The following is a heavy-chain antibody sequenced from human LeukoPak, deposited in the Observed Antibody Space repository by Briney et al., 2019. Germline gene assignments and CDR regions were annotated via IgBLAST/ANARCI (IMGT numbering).Heavy chain of an antibody. J-gene: IGHJ6*02. Sequence: GGSLRLSCATSGFTFSGYAMHRVRQAPGKGLEWVALISDDGSNKYYADSVKGRFTISRDNSENTLYLQMNSLRAEDTALYYCARSVESPSVYYYYGMDVWGQGTTVTVSS. CDR2: ISDDGSNK. CDR1: GFTFSGYA. V-gene: IGHV3-30-3*01. D-gene: IGHD5/OR15-5a*01. CDR3: ARSVESPSVYYYYGMDV.